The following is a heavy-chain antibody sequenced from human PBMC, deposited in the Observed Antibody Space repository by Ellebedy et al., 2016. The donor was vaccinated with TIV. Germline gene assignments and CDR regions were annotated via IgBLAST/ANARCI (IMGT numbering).Heavy chain of an antibody. Sequence: SETLSLXXTVSGDSLSSGDYYWSWIRQPAGKGLEWIGRIYTSGNTNYNPSLKSRVTMSVGASRHQFALKLSSVTAADTAVYYCARLSANCGGDCYLSYWGQGTLVTVSS. CDR2: IYTSGNT. CDR3: ARLSANCGGDCYLSY. V-gene: IGHV4-61*02. D-gene: IGHD2-21*01. J-gene: IGHJ4*02. CDR1: GDSLSSGDYY.